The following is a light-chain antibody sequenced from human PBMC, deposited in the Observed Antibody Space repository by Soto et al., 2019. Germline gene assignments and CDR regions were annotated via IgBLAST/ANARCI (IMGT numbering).Light chain of an antibody. J-gene: IGKJ1*01. CDR1: QSVSSY. CDR2: DAS. CDR3: QQRSNWPWT. V-gene: IGKV3-11*01. Sequence: EIVMTLSPATVSLSPGTRANLPCFASQSVSSYLAWYQHKPGQAPRLLIYDASNRATGIQARFSGSGSGTDFTLTISSLEPEDCAVDDGQQRSNWPWTVGQVTKVDI.